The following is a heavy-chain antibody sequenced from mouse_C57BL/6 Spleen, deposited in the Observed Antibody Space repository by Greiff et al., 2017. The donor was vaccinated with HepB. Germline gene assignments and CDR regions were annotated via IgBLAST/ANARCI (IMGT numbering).Heavy chain of an antibody. CDR3: ARKLTGTLYAMDY. Sequence: EVMLVESGGGLVKPGGSLKLSCAASGFTFSDYGMHWVRQAPEKGLEWVAYISSGSSTIYYADKVKGRFTISRDNAKNTLFLQMTSLRSEDTAMYYCARKLTGTLYAMDYWGQGTSVTVSS. D-gene: IGHD4-1*01. V-gene: IGHV5-17*01. CDR2: ISSGSSTI. CDR1: GFTFSDYG. J-gene: IGHJ4*01.